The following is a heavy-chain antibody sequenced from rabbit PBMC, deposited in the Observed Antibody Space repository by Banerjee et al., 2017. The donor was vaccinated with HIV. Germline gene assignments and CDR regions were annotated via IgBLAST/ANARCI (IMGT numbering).Heavy chain of an antibody. CDR1: GFSFSSSYY. Sequence: QSLEESGGGLVKPGGTLTLTCTASGFSFSSSYYMCWVRQAPGKGLEWIACIYAGSSGSTYYASRAEGRFTISKTSSTTVTLQMTSLTAADTATYFCARDLAGVTGWNFGLWGPGTLVTVS. J-gene: IGHJ4*01. CDR2: IYAGSSGST. V-gene: IGHV1S40*01. D-gene: IGHD4-1*01. CDR3: ARDLAGVTGWNFGL.